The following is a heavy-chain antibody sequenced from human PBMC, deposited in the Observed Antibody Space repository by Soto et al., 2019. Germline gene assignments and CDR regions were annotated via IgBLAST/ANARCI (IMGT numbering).Heavy chain of an antibody. J-gene: IGHJ4*02. Sequence: HVQLVQSGAEVKKPGASVKVSCQVSGYTLTGLSIHWVRQAPGKGLEWMGGVHREDGETTYAQMFQGRVIMTEDSSTDTGYMQVSSLIFEDTAVYYCTHAEGTVSAIMYFDSWGQGPQITLSS. CDR3: THAEGTVSAIMYFDS. CDR1: GYTLTGLS. V-gene: IGHV1-24*01. CDR2: VHREDGET. D-gene: IGHD2-2*01.